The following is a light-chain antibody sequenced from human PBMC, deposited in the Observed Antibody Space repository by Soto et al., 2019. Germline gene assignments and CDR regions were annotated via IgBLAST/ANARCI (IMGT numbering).Light chain of an antibody. CDR2: KAY. V-gene: IGKV1-5*03. CDR1: QSISRW. CDR3: QQYNSYSRT. J-gene: IGKJ1*01. Sequence: QSISRWLAWYPQKPGKAPKLLIYKAYSLESGVPSSFSGSGSGTEFTLTISSLQPDDFATYYCQQYNSYSRTFGQGTKVDIK.